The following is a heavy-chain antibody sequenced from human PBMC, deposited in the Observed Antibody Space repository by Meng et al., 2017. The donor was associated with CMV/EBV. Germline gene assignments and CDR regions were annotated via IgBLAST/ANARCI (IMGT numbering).Heavy chain of an antibody. CDR1: GGSLSSSNW. V-gene: IGHV4-4*02. J-gene: IGHJ5*02. CDR2: IYHSGST. D-gene: IGHD6-6*01. CDR3: ARVQRSSSFGFDP. Sequence: VSGGSLSSSNWWSWVRQPPGKGLEWIGEIYHSGSTNYNPSLKSRVTISVDKSKNQFSLKLSSVTAADTAVYYCARVQRSSSFGFDPWGQGTLVTVSS.